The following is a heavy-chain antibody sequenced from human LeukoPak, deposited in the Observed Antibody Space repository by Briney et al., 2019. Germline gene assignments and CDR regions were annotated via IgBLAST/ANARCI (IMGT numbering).Heavy chain of an antibody. V-gene: IGHV4-4*07. D-gene: IGHD1-20*01. CDR3: ARDKPRITGTHYYYYYYMDV. CDR2: IYTSGST. J-gene: IGHJ6*03. CDR1: GGSISSYY. Sequence: KTSETLSLTCTVSGGSISSYYWSWIRQPAGKGLGWIGRIYTSGSTNYNPSLKSRVTMSVDTSKNQFSLKLSSVTAADTAVYYCARDKPRITGTHYYYYYYMDVWGKGTTVTISS.